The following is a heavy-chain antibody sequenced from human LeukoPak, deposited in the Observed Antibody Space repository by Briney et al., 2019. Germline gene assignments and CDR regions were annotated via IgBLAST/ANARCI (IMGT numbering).Heavy chain of an antibody. CDR1: GFTVITIS. J-gene: IGHJ6*02. V-gene: IGHV3-66*04. Sequence: GGSLKPSGEALGFTVITISMSWVRQAPGRGLDWVSVVYSGGSTYYADSVKGRFTISRDNSKNTLYLQMSSLRAEDTAVYYCARHFGVISKGVYYYYYGLDVWGQGTTVTVSS. D-gene: IGHD3-3*01. CDR2: VYSGGST. CDR3: ARHFGVISKGVYYYYYGLDV.